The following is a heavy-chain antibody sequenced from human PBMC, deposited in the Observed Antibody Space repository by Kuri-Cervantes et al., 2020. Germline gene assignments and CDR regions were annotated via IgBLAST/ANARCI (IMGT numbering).Heavy chain of an antibody. CDR1: GFTFSNAW. D-gene: IGHD6-13*01. V-gene: IGHV3-15*01. CDR2: IKSKTDGGTT. J-gene: IGHJ6*02. CDR3: AKDDRRAAGIVYRWHYGMDV. Sequence: GGSLRLSCAASGFTFSNAWMSWVRQAPGKGLEWVGRIKSKTDGGTTDYAAPVKGRFTISRDDSKNTLYLQMNSLRAEDTAVYYCAKDDRRAAGIVYRWHYGMDVWGQGTTVTVSS.